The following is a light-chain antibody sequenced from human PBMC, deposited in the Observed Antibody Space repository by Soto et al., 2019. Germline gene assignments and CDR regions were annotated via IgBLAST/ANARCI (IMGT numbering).Light chain of an antibody. CDR3: CSYAGSIPYV. Sequence: QSVLTQPASVSGSPGQSITISCTGTSSDVGSYNLVSWYQQQPGKAPKLMIYEGSKRPSGVSNRFSGSKSGNTASLTISGLQDEDEDDYYCCSYAGSIPYVFGTGTKVTVL. CDR2: EGS. V-gene: IGLV2-23*01. J-gene: IGLJ1*01. CDR1: SSDVGSYNL.